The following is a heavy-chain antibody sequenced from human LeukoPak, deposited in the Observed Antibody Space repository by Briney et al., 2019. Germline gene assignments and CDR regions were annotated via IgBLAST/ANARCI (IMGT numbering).Heavy chain of an antibody. CDR1: GYSFTGYY. CDR3: AKDSPFFFQH. CDR2: INPKSGGT. D-gene: IGHD3-3*01. V-gene: IGHV1-2*02. J-gene: IGHJ1*01. Sequence: ASVKVSCKASGYSFTGYYMHWVRQAPGQGLEWMGWINPKSGGTHYVQKFQGRVTMTRDTSIGTAYMELSRLKSDDTAVYYCAKDSPFFFQHWGQGTLVTVS.